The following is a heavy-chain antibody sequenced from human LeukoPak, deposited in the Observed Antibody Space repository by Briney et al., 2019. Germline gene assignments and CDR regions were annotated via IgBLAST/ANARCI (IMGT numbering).Heavy chain of an antibody. CDR3: AKDPTSGDQDAFDI. J-gene: IGHJ3*02. D-gene: IGHD2-21*02. V-gene: IGHV3-23*01. CDR2: ISASGGST. Sequence: GGFLRLSCAAAGFTFSSYAMCWVRQAPGKGLEWVSAISASGGSTYYADRVKGRFTISRDNSKNTLYLQMNSLRAEDTAVYYCAKDPTSGDQDAFDIWGQGTMVTVSS. CDR1: GFTFSSYA.